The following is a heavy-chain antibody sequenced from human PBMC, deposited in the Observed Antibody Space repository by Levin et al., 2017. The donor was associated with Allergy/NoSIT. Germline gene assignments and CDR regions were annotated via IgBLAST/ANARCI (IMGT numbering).Heavy chain of an antibody. CDR2: IYSGGST. CDR1: GFTVSSNY. CDR3: ARAPSLSDRRGLTTAYFDY. V-gene: IGHV3-53*01. Sequence: PGGSLRLSCAASGFTVSSNYMSWVRQAPGKGLEWVSVIYSGGSTYYADSVKGRFTMSRDNSKNTLYLQMSSLRAEDTAVYYCARAPSLSDRRGLTTAYFDYWGQGTLVTVSS. D-gene: IGHD4-11*01. J-gene: IGHJ4*02.